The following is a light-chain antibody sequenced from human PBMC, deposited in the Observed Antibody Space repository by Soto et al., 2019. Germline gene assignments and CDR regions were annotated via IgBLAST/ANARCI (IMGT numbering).Light chain of an antibody. CDR3: QQYNNWWP. CDR1: QSVDSN. Sequence: EILITQSPATLSVSPGERATLSCRASQSVDSNLAWYQQKPGQSPRLLIYGASTRATGISARFSGSGSGTEFTLTMSSLLSEDFGVYYCQQYNNWWPFGQGTKVDIK. CDR2: GAS. V-gene: IGKV3-15*01. J-gene: IGKJ1*01.